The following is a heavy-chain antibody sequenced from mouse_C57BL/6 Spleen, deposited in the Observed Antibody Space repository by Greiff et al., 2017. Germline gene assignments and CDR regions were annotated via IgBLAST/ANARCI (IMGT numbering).Heavy chain of an antibody. V-gene: IGHV14-3*01. CDR3: AVTGTGHYYAMDY. D-gene: IGHD4-1*01. Sequence: EVQLQQSVAELVRPGASVKLSCTASGFTFKNTYMHWVKQRPEQGLEWIGRIDPANGTTNYTPKFQGKATVTADTSSNTAYLQLSSLTSEDTAVDYCAVTGTGHYYAMDYWGQGTSVTVSS. CDR1: GFTFKNTY. J-gene: IGHJ4*01. CDR2: IDPANGTT.